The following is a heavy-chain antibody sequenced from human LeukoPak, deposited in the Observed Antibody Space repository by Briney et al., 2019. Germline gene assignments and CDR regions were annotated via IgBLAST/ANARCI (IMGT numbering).Heavy chain of an antibody. CDR2: DGST. CDR1: GASISSGGDH. CDR3: AIYFVDGGGRGT. J-gene: IGHJ4*02. V-gene: IGHV4-31*03. D-gene: IGHD2/OR15-2a*01. Sequence: SETLSLTCTVSGASISSGGDHWSWIRQHPGKGLEWIGNDGSTSYNPSLKSRLTISVDTSKNQFSLKLSSVTAADTAIYYCAIYFVDGGGRGTWGQGTLVTVSP.